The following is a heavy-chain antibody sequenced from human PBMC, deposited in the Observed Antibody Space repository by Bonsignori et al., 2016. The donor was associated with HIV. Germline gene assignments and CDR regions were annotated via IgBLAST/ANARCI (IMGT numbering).Heavy chain of an antibody. J-gene: IGHJ3*02. D-gene: IGHD1-1*01. Sequence: WVRQAPGQGLRWMGWINPNNGDTNYAQKFQGRVTLTRDTSIGTIYMELTRLRSDDTAIYYCARGKWNDAFDIWGQGTMVTVSS. CDR3: ARGKWNDAFDI. V-gene: IGHV1-2*02. CDR2: INPNNGDT.